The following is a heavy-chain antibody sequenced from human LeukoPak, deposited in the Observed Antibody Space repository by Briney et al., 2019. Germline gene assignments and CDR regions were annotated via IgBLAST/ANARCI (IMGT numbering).Heavy chain of an antibody. Sequence: QSGGSLRLSCAASGFTFSSYAMSWVRQAPGKGLEWVSAISGSGGSTYYADSVKGRFTISRDNSKNTLYLQMNSLRAEDTAVYYCAKEQSYYDSSGYYHSFDYWGQGTLVTVSS. D-gene: IGHD3-22*01. CDR3: AKEQSYYDSSGYYHSFDY. CDR2: ISGSGGST. V-gene: IGHV3-23*01. J-gene: IGHJ4*02. CDR1: GFTFSSYA.